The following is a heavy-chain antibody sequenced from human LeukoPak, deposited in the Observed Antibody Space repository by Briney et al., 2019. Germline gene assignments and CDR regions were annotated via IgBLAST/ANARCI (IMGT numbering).Heavy chain of an antibody. Sequence: SETLSLTCTVSGGSISSYHWSWIRQPAGKGLEWIGRIYTSGSTNYNPSLKSRVTMSVDTSKNQFSLKLSSVTAADTAVYYCARDESDYGDPYYYYGMDVWGQGTTVTVSS. CDR3: ARDESDYGDPYYYYGMDV. V-gene: IGHV4-4*07. CDR1: GGSISSYH. D-gene: IGHD4-17*01. CDR2: IYTSGST. J-gene: IGHJ6*02.